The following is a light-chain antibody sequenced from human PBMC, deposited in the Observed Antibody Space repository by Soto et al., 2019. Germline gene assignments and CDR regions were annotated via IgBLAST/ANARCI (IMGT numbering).Light chain of an antibody. CDR1: QSISNY. J-gene: IGKJ3*01. Sequence: DIQMTQSPSSLSASVGDRVTITCRASQSISNYLNWYQQKPGKAPKLLIYAASSLHGDVPSRFSGSGSGTDFTLTISSLQPDDFATYYCQQSYSTPLTFGPGTKVDIK. CDR3: QQSYSTPLT. V-gene: IGKV1-39*01. CDR2: AAS.